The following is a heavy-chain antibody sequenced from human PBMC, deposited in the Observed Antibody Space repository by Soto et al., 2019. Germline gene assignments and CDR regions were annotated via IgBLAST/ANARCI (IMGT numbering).Heavy chain of an antibody. CDR3: ATLRGVGSWYRGYFDA. V-gene: IGHV4-31*02. CDR1: GGAISREPYS. CDR2: INYSGSS. J-gene: IGHJ4*02. D-gene: IGHD6-13*01. Sequence: TRSLPGTVSGGAISREPYSLSWIRQHPGKGLEWIGYINYSGSSYYNPSLKSRVTISVDTSKNQFSLKLSSLTAADTAVYYCATLRGVGSWYRGYFDAWGQGTLVPVS.